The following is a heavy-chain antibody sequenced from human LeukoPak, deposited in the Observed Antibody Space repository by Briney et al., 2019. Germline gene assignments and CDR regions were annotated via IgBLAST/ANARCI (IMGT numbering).Heavy chain of an antibody. CDR3: AKMTPDSSGYYDY. CDR2: IGGSNGIT. J-gene: IGHJ4*02. V-gene: IGHV3-23*01. Sequence: GGSLRLSCAASGFTFSSYAMSWVRQAPGKGLEWVSVIGGSNGITFYVGSVKGRFTISRDNSKDTLYLQMNSLRAEDTAVYYCAKMTPDSSGYYDYWGQGTLVTVSS. D-gene: IGHD3-22*01. CDR1: GFTFSSYA.